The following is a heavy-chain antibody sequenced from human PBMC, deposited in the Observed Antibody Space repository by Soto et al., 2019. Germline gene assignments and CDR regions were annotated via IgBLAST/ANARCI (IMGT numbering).Heavy chain of an antibody. Sequence: QLQLRESGSGLVKPSETLSLTCTVSGGSISIGGYSWSWIRQSPEKGLEWLGCIYPTGTTYYHPSLKSRVTISVDTSRNQFSLNLTSVTAADTAVYFCARAPPGPSPRWVLWGQGTTVTVSS. CDR1: GGSISIGGYS. V-gene: IGHV4-30-2*06. J-gene: IGHJ6*02. D-gene: IGHD3-10*01. CDR2: IYPTGTT. CDR3: ARAPPGPSPRWVL.